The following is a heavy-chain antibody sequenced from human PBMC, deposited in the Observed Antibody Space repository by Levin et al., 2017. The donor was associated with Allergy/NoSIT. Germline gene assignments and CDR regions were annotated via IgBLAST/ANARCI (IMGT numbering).Heavy chain of an antibody. CDR1: GGSFSGYY. Sequence: SETLSLTCAVYGGSFSGYYWSWNRQPPGKGLEWIGEINHSGSTNYNPSLKSRVTISVDTSKNQFSLKLSSVTAADTAVYYCARGLRGGSCRFDYWGQGTLVTVSS. J-gene: IGHJ4*02. V-gene: IGHV4-34*01. D-gene: IGHD2-15*01. CDR3: ARGLRGGSCRFDY. CDR2: INHSGST.